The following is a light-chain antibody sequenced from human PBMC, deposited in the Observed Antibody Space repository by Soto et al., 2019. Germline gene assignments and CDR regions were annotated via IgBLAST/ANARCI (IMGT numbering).Light chain of an antibody. CDR3: QQHSNWTIT. Sequence: EILLTQSSGTLSLSPGERAALSCVASQSVSSKFLAWYQQKXGQDPRXXIYGASTRATGIPARFSGSGSGTEFNLTISRLETEDFAVYECQQHSNWTITFGQGTRLENK. V-gene: IGKV3D-20*02. J-gene: IGKJ5*01. CDR1: QSVSSKF. CDR2: GAS.